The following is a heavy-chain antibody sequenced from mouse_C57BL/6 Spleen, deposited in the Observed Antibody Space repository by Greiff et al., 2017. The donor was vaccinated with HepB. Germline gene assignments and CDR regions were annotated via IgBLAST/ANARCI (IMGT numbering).Heavy chain of an antibody. V-gene: IGHV3-6*01. D-gene: IGHD1-1*01. J-gene: IGHJ4*01. CDR3: AREESYYYGSRMDY. Sequence: EVKLQESGPGLVKPSQSLSLTCSVTGYSITSGYYWNWIRQFPGNKLEWMGYISYDGSNNYNPSLKNRISITRDTSKNQFFLKLNSVTTEDTATYYCAREESYYYGSRMDYWGQGTSVTVSS. CDR1: GYSITSGYY. CDR2: ISYDGSN.